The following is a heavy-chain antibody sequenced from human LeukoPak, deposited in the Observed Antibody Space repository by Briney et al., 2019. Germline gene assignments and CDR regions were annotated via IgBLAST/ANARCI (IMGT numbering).Heavy chain of an antibody. D-gene: IGHD5-18*01. J-gene: IGHJ4*02. Sequence: PGGSLRLSCAASGFTFSSYWFHWVRQTPGKGLVWVSRINEDGSTTNYADSVKGRFTISRDNAKNTLYLQMNSLRAEDTAVYYCATSPVYSYGHPYYFDYWGQGTLVTVSS. CDR3: ATSPVYSYGHPYYFDY. CDR1: GFTFSSYW. CDR2: INEDGSTT. V-gene: IGHV3-74*01.